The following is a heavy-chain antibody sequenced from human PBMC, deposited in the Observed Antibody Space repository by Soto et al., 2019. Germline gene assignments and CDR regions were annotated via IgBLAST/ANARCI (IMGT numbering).Heavy chain of an antibody. CDR2: IYPGDSDT. V-gene: IGHV5-51*01. D-gene: IGHD2-21*02. CDR3: ARFPMIRGGDCYHDY. J-gene: IGHJ4*02. CDR1: GYSFTSYW. Sequence: LGESLKISCKGSGYSFTSYWIGWVRQMPGKGLEWMGIIYPGDSDTRYSPSFQGQVTISADKSISTAYLQWSSLKASDTAMYYCARFPMIRGGDCYHDYWGQGTLVTVSS.